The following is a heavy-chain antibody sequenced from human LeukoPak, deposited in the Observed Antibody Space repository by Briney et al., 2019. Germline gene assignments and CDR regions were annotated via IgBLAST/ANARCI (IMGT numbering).Heavy chain of an antibody. V-gene: IGHV4-39*01. J-gene: IGHJ3*02. D-gene: IGHD2-2*01. CDR2: IYYSGST. CDR3: ARLNCSSTSCLGAFDI. CDR1: GGSISSSSYY. Sequence: SETLSLTCTVSGGSISSSSYYWGWIRQPPGKGLGWIGSIYYSGSTYYNPSLKSRVTISVDTSKNQFSLKLSSVTAADTAVYYCARLNCSSTSCLGAFDIWGQGIMVTVSS.